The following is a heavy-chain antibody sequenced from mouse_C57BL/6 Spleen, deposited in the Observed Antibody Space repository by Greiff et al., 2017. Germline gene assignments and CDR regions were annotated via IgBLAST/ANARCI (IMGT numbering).Heavy chain of an antibody. V-gene: IGHV1-39*01. CDR3: ARTYYSNYPYAMDY. CDR2: INPNYGTT. Sequence: VQLKQSGPELVKPGASVKISCKASGYSFTDYNMNWVKQSNGKSLEWIGVINPNYGTTSYNQKFKGKATLTVDQSSSTAYMQLNSLTSEDSAVYYCARTYYSNYPYAMDYWGQGTSVTVSS. CDR1: GYSFTDYN. D-gene: IGHD2-5*01. J-gene: IGHJ4*01.